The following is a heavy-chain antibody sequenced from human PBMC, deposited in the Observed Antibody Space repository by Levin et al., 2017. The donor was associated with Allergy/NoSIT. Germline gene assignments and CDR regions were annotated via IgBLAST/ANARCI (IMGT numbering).Heavy chain of an antibody. CDR2: INPNSGGT. CDR1: GYTFTGYY. D-gene: IGHD5-24*01. Sequence: ASVKVSCKASGYTFTGYYMHWVRQAPGQGLEWMGWINPNSGGTNYAQKFQGRVTMTRDTSISTAYMELSRLRSDDTAVYYCARERMATIKGYYYYGMDVWGQGTTVTVSS. V-gene: IGHV1-2*02. CDR3: ARERMATIKGYYYYGMDV. J-gene: IGHJ6*02.